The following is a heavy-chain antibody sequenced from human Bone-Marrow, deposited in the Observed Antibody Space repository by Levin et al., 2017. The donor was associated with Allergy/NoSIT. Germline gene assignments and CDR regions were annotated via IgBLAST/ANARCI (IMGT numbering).Heavy chain of an antibody. Sequence: SQTLSLTCTVSGGSIRSGGYHWSWIRQPAGKGLEWIGRIETSGSTSYNPSLTSRVTMSIDTSSNHFSLMLSSVTAADTAVFYCAAYAAGRGGSGFWGQGTLVTVSS. CDR3: AAYAAGRGGSGF. V-gene: IGHV4-61*02. J-gene: IGHJ1*01. CDR2: IETSGST. CDR1: GGSIRSGGYH. D-gene: IGHD1-26*01.